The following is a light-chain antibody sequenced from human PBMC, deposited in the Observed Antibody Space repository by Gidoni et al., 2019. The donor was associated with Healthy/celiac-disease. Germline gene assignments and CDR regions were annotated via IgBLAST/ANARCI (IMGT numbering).Light chain of an antibody. J-gene: IGLJ1*01. CDR2: GNS. CDR3: QSYDSSLSGYV. V-gene: IGLV1-40*01. CDR1: SSNIGAGYY. Sequence: QSVLTQAPTVSGAPGQRVTISCIGSSSNIGAGYYVHWYQQLPGTAPKLLIYGNSNRPSGVPDRFSGSKSGTSASLAITGLQAEDEADYYCQSYDSSLSGYVFGTGTKVTVL.